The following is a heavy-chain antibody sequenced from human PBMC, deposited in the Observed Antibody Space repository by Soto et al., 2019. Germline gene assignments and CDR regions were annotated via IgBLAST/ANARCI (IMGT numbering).Heavy chain of an antibody. Sequence: QVQLVESGGGVVQPGRSLRLSCAASGFTFSSYGMHWVRQAPGKGLEWVAVIWYDGSNKYYADSVKGRFTISRDNYKNTLDLQMNRLRAGDTAVYYCAKAYDSSGYYPPDIWGQGTMVTVSS. V-gene: IGHV3-33*06. J-gene: IGHJ3*02. CDR2: IWYDGSNK. CDR3: AKAYDSSGYYPPDI. D-gene: IGHD3-22*01. CDR1: GFTFSSYG.